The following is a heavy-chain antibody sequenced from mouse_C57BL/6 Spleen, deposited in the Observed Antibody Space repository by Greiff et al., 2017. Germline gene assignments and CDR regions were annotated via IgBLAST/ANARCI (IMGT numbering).Heavy chain of an antibody. Sequence: QVQLKRSGPGLVAPSQSLSITCTVSGFSLTSYGVHWVRQPPGKGLEWLVVIWSDGSTTYNSALKSRLSISKDNSKSQVFLKMNSLQTDDTAMYYCAREGPLYYAMDYWGQGTSVTVSS. CDR3: AREGPLYYAMDY. J-gene: IGHJ4*01. V-gene: IGHV2-6*03. CDR2: IWSDGST. D-gene: IGHD3-3*01. CDR1: GFSLTSYG.